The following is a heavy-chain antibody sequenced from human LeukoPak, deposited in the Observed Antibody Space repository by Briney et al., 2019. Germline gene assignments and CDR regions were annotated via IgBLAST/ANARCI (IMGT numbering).Heavy chain of an antibody. CDR1: GYTFTGYY. CDR2: INPNSGGT. D-gene: IGHD4-17*01. J-gene: IGHJ4*02. Sequence: ASVKVSCKASGYTFTGYYLHWVRQAPGQGLEWMGWINPNSGGTNYAQKFQGRVTMTRDTSISTAYMELSRLRSDDPAVYYCARDWYGDYFDYWGQGTLVTVSS. V-gene: IGHV1-2*02. CDR3: ARDWYGDYFDY.